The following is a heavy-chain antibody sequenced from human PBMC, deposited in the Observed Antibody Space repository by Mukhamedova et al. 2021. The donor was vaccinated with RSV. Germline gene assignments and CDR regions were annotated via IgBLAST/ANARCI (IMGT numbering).Heavy chain of an antibody. CDR3: ARSIGYCSSTSCYTGNWFDP. V-gene: IGHV4-4*09. Sequence: GSTNYNPSLKSRVTISVDTSKNQFSLKLSSVTAADTAVYYCARSIGYCSSTSCYTGNWFDPWGQGTLVTVPS. J-gene: IGHJ5*02. D-gene: IGHD2-2*02. CDR2: GST.